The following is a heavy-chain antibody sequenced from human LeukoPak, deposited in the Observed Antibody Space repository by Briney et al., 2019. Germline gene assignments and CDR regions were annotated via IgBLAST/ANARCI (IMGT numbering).Heavy chain of an antibody. CDR3: AREQRQELARYSDY. V-gene: IGHV3-30-3*01. CDR2: ISYDGSNK. CDR1: GFTFSSYA. Sequence: PGRSLRLSCAASGFTFSSYAMHWVRQAPGKGLEWVAVISYDGSNKYYADSVKGRFTISRDNSKNTPYLQMNSLRAEDTAVYYCAREQRQELARYSDYWGQGTLVTVSS. D-gene: IGHD1-26*01. J-gene: IGHJ4*02.